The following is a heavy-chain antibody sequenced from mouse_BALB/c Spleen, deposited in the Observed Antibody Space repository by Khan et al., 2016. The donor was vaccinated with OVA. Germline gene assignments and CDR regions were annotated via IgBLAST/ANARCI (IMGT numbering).Heavy chain of an antibody. V-gene: IGHV1-61*01. CDR1: GYTFTSFW. Sequence: QVQLQQPGAELVRPGASVKLSCKASGYTFTSFWMNWVKQRPGQGLEWIGMIDPSDSETHFNQTFKDKVTLTVDKSSSTTYMQLSSLTSEDSAVYYCARGGYSQFAYWGQGTMVTVSA. D-gene: IGHD2-3*01. CDR3: ARGGYSQFAY. J-gene: IGHJ3*01. CDR2: IDPSDSET.